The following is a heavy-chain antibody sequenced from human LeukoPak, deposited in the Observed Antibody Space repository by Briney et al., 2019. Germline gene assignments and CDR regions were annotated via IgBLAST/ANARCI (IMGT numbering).Heavy chain of an antibody. D-gene: IGHD3-22*01. V-gene: IGHV1-2*02. J-gene: IGHJ1*01. Sequence: ASVKVSCKASGYTFTGYYMHWVRQAPGQGLEWMGWINPNSGDTNYAQKFQGRVTMTRDTSIITAYMELSRLRSDDTAVYFCARGYYDSSDYEYFQHWGQGTLVTVSS. CDR1: GYTFTGYY. CDR2: INPNSGDT. CDR3: ARGYYDSSDYEYFQH.